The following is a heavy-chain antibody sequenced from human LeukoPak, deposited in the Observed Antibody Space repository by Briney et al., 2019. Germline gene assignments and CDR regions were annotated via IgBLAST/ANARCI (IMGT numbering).Heavy chain of an antibody. J-gene: IGHJ4*02. CDR2: ISSSGAYI. CDR3: AETPGYYYTRPPYYFDS. Sequence: PGGSLRLSCAASGFTFYSYGMNWIRQSPGKGLEWVSSISSSGAYIDYADSMEGRFTISRDNARNSLHLQMNSRRLEEPAVYYCAETPGYYYTRPPYYFDSWGQGTLVTVSS. V-gene: IGHV3-21*01. D-gene: IGHD3-10*01. CDR1: GFTFYSYG.